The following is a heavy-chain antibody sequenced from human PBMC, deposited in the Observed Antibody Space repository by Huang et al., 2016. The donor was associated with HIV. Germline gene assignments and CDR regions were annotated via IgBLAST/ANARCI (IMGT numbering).Heavy chain of an antibody. CDR2: IRFDGGNK. V-gene: IGHV3-30*02. CDR3: ATDLGGYSFDY. Sequence: QEQLVESGGGVVQPGGSLRLSCATSGFSFSHYGMHCVRQAPGNGVEWVAFIRFDGGNKHYADSAKGRFTISRDNSKKMLFLEMNSLRGDDTAFYYCATDLGGYSFDYWGQGALVSVSS. CDR1: GFSFSHYG. D-gene: IGHD2-21*02. J-gene: IGHJ4*02.